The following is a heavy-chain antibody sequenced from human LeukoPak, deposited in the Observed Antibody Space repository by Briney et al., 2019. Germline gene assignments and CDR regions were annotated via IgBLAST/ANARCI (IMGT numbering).Heavy chain of an antibody. CDR3: ARDSGTTGEVKFDP. CDR1: GDSISRYY. J-gene: IGHJ5*02. V-gene: IGHV4-4*07. CDR2: IYNGGII. Sequence: SETLSLTCTVSGDSISRYYWSWVRQPAGKGLEWIGRIYNGGIITYNPSLKSRVTMSIDTSNNQFSLKLRFVTAADTAVYYCARDSGTTGEVKFDPWGQGTLVTVSS. D-gene: IGHD3-10*01.